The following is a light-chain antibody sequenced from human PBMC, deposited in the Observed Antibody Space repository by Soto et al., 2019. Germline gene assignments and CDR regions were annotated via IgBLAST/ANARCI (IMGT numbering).Light chain of an antibody. V-gene: IGKV3-15*01. CDR3: QQYNHWPPLT. CDR1: QSVGRN. Sequence: EIVMTQSPATLSVSPGERATLSCRASQSVGRNLAWYQQKPGQAPRLLIYGASTRATGIPARFSGSGSGTEFTLTISSLQSEDFAIYSCQQYNHWPPLTFGGGKKVEIK. CDR2: GAS. J-gene: IGKJ4*01.